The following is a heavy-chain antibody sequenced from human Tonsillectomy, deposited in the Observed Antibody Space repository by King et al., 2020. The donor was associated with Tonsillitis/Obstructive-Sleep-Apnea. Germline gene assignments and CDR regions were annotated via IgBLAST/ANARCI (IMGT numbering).Heavy chain of an antibody. CDR1: GYTFTGYY. Sequence: VQLVESGAEVKKPGASVKVSCKASGYTFTGYYMHWVRQAPGQGLEWMGWINPNSGDTNYAQKFQGRVTMTRDKSISTAYMEVSRLRSDDTAVYYCARDLRGYIYGADSYYFDYWGQGTLVTVSS. CDR3: ARDLRGYIYGADSYYFDY. CDR2: INPNSGDT. J-gene: IGHJ4*02. D-gene: IGHD5-18*01. V-gene: IGHV1-2*02.